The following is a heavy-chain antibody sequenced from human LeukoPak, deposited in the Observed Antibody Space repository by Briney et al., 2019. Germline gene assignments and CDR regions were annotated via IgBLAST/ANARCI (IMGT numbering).Heavy chain of an antibody. CDR1: GFTFSSHS. CDR3: ARTANFAAGYYIDY. J-gene: IGHJ4*02. Sequence: GGSLRLSCAASGFTFSSHSMNWVRQAPGKGLEWVSSINSSSRHKYYADSVKGRFTISRDNAKNSLYLQMNSLRAEDTAVYYCARTANFAAGYYIDYWGQGTLVTVSS. CDR2: INSSSRHK. V-gene: IGHV3-21*01. D-gene: IGHD6-13*01.